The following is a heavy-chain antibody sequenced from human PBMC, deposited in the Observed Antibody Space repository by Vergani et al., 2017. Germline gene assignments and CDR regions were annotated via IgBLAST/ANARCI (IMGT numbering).Heavy chain of an antibody. V-gene: IGHV1-18*04. Sequence: QVQLVQSGAEVKKPGASVKVSCKASGYTFTSYGISWVRQAPGQGLEWMGWISAYNGNTNYAQKLQGRVTMTTDTAKSTAYMELRSLRSDDTAVYYCARVRIPWYNGNYERRSDFDYWGQGTLVTVSS. CDR3: ARVRIPWYNGNYERRSDFDY. CDR1: GYTFTSYG. J-gene: IGHJ4*02. D-gene: IGHD1-7*01. CDR2: ISAYNGNT.